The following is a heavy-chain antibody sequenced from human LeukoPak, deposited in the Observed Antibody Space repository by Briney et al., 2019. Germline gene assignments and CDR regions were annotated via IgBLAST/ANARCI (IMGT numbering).Heavy chain of an antibody. CDR2: FDPEDGET. CDR1: GYTFTSYG. J-gene: IGHJ4*02. CDR3: ATHDYGDYPLEY. Sequence: VASVKVSCKASGYTFTSYGISWVRQAPGKGLEWMGGFDPEDGETIYAQKFQGRVTMTEDTSTDTAYMELSSLRSEDTAVYYCATHDYGDYPLEYWGQGTLVTVSS. D-gene: IGHD4-17*01. V-gene: IGHV1-24*01.